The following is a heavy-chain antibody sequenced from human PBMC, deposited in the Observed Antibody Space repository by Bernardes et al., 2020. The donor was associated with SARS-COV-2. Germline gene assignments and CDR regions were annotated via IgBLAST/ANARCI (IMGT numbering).Heavy chain of an antibody. CDR3: ARSGGYSSSWYPNWFDP. CDR1: GGSISSYY. Sequence: SETLSLTCTVSGGSISSYYWSWIRQPPGKGLEWIGYIYYSGSTNYNPSLKSRVTISVDTSKNQFSLKLSSVTAADTAVYYCARSGGYSSSWYPNWFDPWGQGTLVTVSS. CDR2: IYYSGST. J-gene: IGHJ5*02. D-gene: IGHD6-13*01. V-gene: IGHV4-59*01.